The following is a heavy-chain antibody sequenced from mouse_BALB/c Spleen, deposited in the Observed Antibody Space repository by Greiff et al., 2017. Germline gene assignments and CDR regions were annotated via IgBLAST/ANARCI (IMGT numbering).Heavy chain of an antibody. J-gene: IGHJ2*01. CDR3: ARGPTSYFDY. V-gene: IGHV5-6-5*01. CDR2: ISSGGST. Sequence: EVQGVESGGGLVKPGGSLKLSCAASGFTFSSYAMSWVRQTPEKRLEWVASISSGGSTYYPDSVKGRFTISRDNARNILYLQMSSLRSEDTAMYYCARGPTSYFDYWGQGTTLTVSS. CDR1: GFTFSSYA.